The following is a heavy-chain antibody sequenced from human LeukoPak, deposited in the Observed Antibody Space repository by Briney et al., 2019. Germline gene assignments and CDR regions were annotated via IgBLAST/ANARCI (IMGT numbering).Heavy chain of an antibody. D-gene: IGHD1-1*01. CDR1: GFTFSSYG. CDR3: AKAPGTTPKTDY. Sequence: PGGSLRLSCAASGFTFSSYGMHWVRQAPGKGLEWVAFIRYDGSNKYYADSVKGRFTISRGNSKNTLYLQMNSLRAEDTAVYYCAKAPGTTPKTDYWGQGTLVTVSS. CDR2: IRYDGSNK. V-gene: IGHV3-30*02. J-gene: IGHJ4*02.